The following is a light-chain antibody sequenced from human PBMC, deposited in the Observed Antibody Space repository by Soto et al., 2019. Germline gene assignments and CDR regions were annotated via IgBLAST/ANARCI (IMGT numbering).Light chain of an antibody. J-gene: IGLJ1*01. V-gene: IGLV2-8*01. Sequence: LTQPPSASGSPGQSVTISCTGTSSDVGGYNYVSWYQQHPGKAPKLMIYEVTKRPSGVPDRFSGSKSGNTASLTVSGLQAEDEADYFCCSHAGDNTYVFGTGTKVIVL. CDR2: EVT. CDR1: SSDVGGYNY. CDR3: CSHAGDNTYV.